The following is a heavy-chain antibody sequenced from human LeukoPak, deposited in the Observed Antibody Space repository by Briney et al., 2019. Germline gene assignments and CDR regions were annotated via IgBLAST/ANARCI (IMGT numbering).Heavy chain of an antibody. CDR3: AKGAASNKVDWFDP. CDR1: GFTFSRYT. CDR2: STGVGGT. J-gene: IGHJ5*02. D-gene: IGHD4-11*01. Sequence: GGSLRLSCAASGFTFSRYTMMWVRQAPGKGLQWVSSSTGVGGTYYADSVKGRFTVSRDKSENTLYLQMNSLSAEDTAVYYCAKGAASNKVDWFDPWGQGTLVTVSS. V-gene: IGHV3-23*01.